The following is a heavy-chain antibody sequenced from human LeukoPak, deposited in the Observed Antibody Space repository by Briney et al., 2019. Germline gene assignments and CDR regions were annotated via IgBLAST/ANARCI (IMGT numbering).Heavy chain of an antibody. V-gene: IGHV3-74*01. CDR2: VNPDGSAT. Sequence: PGGSLRLSCAASGFTFRNSWMHWVRQGPGKGLVWVSRVNPDGSATTYADSVKGRFTISRDNAKNSLYLQMNSLRDEDTAVYYCARGLAGRFDYWGQGTLVTVSS. J-gene: IGHJ4*02. CDR1: GFTFRNSW. CDR3: ARGLAGRFDY. D-gene: IGHD2-15*01.